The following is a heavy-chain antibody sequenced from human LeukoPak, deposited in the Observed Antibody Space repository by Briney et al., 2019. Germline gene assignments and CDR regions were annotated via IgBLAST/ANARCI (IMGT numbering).Heavy chain of an antibody. V-gene: IGHV4-59*01. Sequence: SETLSLTCTVSGGSISSYYWSWIRQPPGKGLEWIGYIYYSGSTNYNPSLKSRVTISVDTSKNQFSLKLSSVTAADTAVYSCARHVDTATDFDYWGQGTLVTVSS. CDR1: GGSISSYY. J-gene: IGHJ4*02. CDR2: IYYSGST. D-gene: IGHD5-18*01. CDR3: ARHVDTATDFDY.